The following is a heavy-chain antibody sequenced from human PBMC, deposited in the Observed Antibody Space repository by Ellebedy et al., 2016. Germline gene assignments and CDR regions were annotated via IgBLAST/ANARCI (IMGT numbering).Heavy chain of an antibody. J-gene: IGHJ6*02. Sequence: ASVKVSCKASGYTFTSYGISWVRQAPGQGLEWMGWISAYNGNTNYAQKLQGRVTMTTDTSTSTAYMELRSLRSDDTAVYYCARDGYCSGGSCYSRDYYYYGMDVWGQGTTVTVSS. CDR1: GYTFTSYG. CDR3: ARDGYCSGGSCYSRDYYYYGMDV. D-gene: IGHD2-15*01. V-gene: IGHV1-18*01. CDR2: ISAYNGNT.